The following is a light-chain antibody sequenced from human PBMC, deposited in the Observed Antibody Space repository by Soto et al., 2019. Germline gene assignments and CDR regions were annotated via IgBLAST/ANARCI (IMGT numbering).Light chain of an antibody. J-gene: IGLJ2*01. Sequence: QSALTQPPSASGSPGQSVTISCTGTSSDVGGYNYVSWYQQHPGKAPKLMIYEVVRRPSGISTRFSGSKSGTTASLTISGLQPEDEAHYYCSSYSYLDIPVLLGGGTKLTVL. V-gene: IGLV2-8*01. CDR2: EVV. CDR1: SSDVGGYNY. CDR3: SSYSYLDIPVL.